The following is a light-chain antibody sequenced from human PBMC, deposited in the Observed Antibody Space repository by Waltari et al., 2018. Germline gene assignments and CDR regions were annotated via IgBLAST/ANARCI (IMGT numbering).Light chain of an antibody. CDR3: LLSFYDMRA. V-gene: IGLV7-46*01. CDR1: TGAVNSPHH. Sequence: QAEVTQDPSLTVYPGGTVTLTCGSSTGAVNSPHHPYWFLQKPGQAPRTLIYETDNNPSETPARFSGALLGGKAALTLSGAQPEDEAVYSCLLSFYDMRAFGGGTKLTVL. CDR2: ETD. J-gene: IGLJ3*02.